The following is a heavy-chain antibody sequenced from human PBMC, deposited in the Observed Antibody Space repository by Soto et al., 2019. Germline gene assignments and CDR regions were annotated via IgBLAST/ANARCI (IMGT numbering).Heavy chain of an antibody. CDR1: GGSISSYY. Sequence: SETLSLTCTVSGGSISSYYWSWIRQPPGKGLEWIGYIYYSGSTNYNPSLKSRVTISVDTSKNQFSLKLSSVTAADTAVYYCARAYFWSGRYYYGMDVWGQGTTVTVSS. CDR2: IYYSGST. CDR3: ARAYFWSGRYYYGMDV. D-gene: IGHD3-3*01. J-gene: IGHJ6*02. V-gene: IGHV4-59*12.